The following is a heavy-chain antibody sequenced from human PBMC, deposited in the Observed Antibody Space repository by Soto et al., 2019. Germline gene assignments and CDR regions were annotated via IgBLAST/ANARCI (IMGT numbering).Heavy chain of an antibody. J-gene: IGHJ4*02. CDR2: INRDGTTT. V-gene: IGHV3-74*03. CDR1: GFTFSNFW. CDR3: AREFTSSGC. Sequence: EVQLVESGGGSVQPGGSLRLSCAASGFTFSNFWMHWVRQAPGKGPVWVSRINRDGTTTTYAESVKGRFTISRDNAKKTLYLQMNSLGVEDTAVYYCAREFTSSGCWGQGTLVTVSS. D-gene: IGHD6-25*01.